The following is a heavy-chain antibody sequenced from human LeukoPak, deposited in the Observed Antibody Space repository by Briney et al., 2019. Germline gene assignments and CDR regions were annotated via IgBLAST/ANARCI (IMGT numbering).Heavy chain of an antibody. D-gene: IGHD5-18*01. CDR3: ARAPWGAADTAMVNFDH. V-gene: IGHV4-4*02. J-gene: IGHJ4*02. CDR1: GGSISSSNW. CDR2: IYHSGST. Sequence: SETLSLTCAVSGGSISSSNWWSWVRQPPGKGLEWIGEIYHSGSTNYNPSLKSRVTISVDKSKNQFSLKLSSVTAADTAVYYCARAPWGAADTAMVNFDHWGQGTLVTVSS.